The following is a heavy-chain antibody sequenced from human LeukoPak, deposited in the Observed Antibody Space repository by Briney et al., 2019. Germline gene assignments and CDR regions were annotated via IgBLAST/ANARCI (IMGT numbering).Heavy chain of an antibody. D-gene: IGHD1-26*01. CDR1: GFIFDDYG. CDR3: ARAHYSGSFGY. CDR2: INWNGGST. V-gene: IGHV3-20*04. Sequence: GGSLRLSCVASGFIFDDYGMSWVRQAPGKGLEWVSGINWNGGSTGYADSVKGRFTISRDNAKNSLYLQMNSLRAEDTALYYCARAHYSGSFGYWGQGTLVTVSS. J-gene: IGHJ4*02.